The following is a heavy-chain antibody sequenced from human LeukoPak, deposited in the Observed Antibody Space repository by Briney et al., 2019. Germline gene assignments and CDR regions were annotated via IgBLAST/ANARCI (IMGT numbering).Heavy chain of an antibody. V-gene: IGHV3-74*01. CDR3: AAGHCSSTSCYALEL. CDR2: ISSDGSRT. CDR1: GFTFSDYW. Sequence: GGSLRLSCAVSGFTFSDYWMHWVRQDPGKGLMWVSRISSDGSRTTYADSVKGRFTISRDNAKNTLYLQMNSLRAEDTAVYYCAAGHCSSTSCYALELWGQGTLVTVSS. J-gene: IGHJ4*02. D-gene: IGHD2-2*01.